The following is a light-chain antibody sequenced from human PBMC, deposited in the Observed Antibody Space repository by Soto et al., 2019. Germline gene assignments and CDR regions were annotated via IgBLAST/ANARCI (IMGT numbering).Light chain of an antibody. J-gene: IGLJ1*01. V-gene: IGLV2-11*01. CDR3: SSYRTGGPFV. Sequence: QSVLTQPRSVSGSPGQSVPISCTGTSSDVGGYTSVSWYQHHPGKAPKLIIYDVSKRPSGVPDRFSGSKSGNTASLTIPGLQAEDEADYYCSSYRTGGPFVFGTGTKVTVL. CDR2: DVS. CDR1: SSDVGGYTS.